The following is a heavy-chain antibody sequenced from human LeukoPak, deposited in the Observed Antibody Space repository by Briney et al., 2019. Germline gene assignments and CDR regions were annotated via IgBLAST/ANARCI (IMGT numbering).Heavy chain of an antibody. CDR2: IKQDGSEK. Sequence: GGSLRLSCAASGFTLSSSWMIWVRQAPGKGLEGVANIKQDGSEKYYVDSVKGRFTISRDNAKNSLYLQMNSLRAEDTAVYYCARDLDWGCFDYWGQGTLVTVSS. CDR3: ARDLDWGCFDY. J-gene: IGHJ4*02. CDR1: GFTLSSSW. D-gene: IGHD3/OR15-3a*01. V-gene: IGHV3-7*04.